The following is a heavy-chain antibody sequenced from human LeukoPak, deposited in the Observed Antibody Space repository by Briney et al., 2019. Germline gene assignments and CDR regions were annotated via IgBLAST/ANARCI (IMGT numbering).Heavy chain of an antibody. CDR2: IKQDGSEK. Sequence: GGSLRLSCAASGFTFSSYWMSWVRQAPGKGLEWVANIKQDGSEKYYVDSVKGRFTISRDNSKNTLYLQMNSLRAEDTAVYYCASSDQWHTWYFDLWGRGTLVTVSS. V-gene: IGHV3-7*01. D-gene: IGHD6-19*01. J-gene: IGHJ2*01. CDR1: GFTFSSYW. CDR3: ASSDQWHTWYFDL.